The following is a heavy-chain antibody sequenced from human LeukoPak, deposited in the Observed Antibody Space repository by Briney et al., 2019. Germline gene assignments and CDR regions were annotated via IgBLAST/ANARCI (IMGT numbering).Heavy chain of an antibody. J-gene: IGHJ5*02. CDR3: AQATIFGVVPLFDP. CDR2: INHSGST. Sequence: PSETLSLTCAVYGGSFSDYYWSWIRQPPGKGLEWIGEINHSGSTNYNPSLKSRVTISVDTSKNQFSLKLSSVTAADTAVYYCAQATIFGVVPLFDPWGQGTLVTVSS. D-gene: IGHD3-3*01. CDR1: GGSFSDYY. V-gene: IGHV4-34*01.